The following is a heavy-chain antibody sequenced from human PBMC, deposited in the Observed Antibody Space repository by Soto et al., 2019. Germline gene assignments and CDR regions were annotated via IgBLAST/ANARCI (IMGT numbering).Heavy chain of an antibody. CDR3: ARGGRGYSLAPRYYFDY. V-gene: IGHV1-69*01. D-gene: IGHD5-18*01. CDR1: GGSFSSNP. CDR2: IIPIFATV. Sequence: QVQLVQSGSEVKKPGSSVKVSCKASGGSFSSNPLSWVRQAPGQGLEWMAGIIPIFATVHYAQKFQGRVTITADESTSTAYMELTSLRSEDTAVYFCARGGRGYSLAPRYYFDYWGQGTLVTVCS. J-gene: IGHJ4*02.